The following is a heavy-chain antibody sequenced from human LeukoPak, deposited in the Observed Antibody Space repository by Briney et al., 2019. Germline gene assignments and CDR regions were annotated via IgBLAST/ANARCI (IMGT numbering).Heavy chain of an antibody. CDR2: MFPSGSS. CDR3: ARRGGIGVVPGATGWGWAMDV. J-gene: IGHJ6*02. CDR1: GGSISSSTFY. D-gene: IGHD2-2*01. V-gene: IGHV4-39*01. Sequence: PSETLSLTCSVSGGSISSSTFYWVWIRQPPGRGLEWIVTMFPSGSSQYNLSLKSRVAISADMSKNQFSMKLSSVTAADTAVYYCARRGGIGVVPGATGWGWAMDVWGQGTTVAVSS.